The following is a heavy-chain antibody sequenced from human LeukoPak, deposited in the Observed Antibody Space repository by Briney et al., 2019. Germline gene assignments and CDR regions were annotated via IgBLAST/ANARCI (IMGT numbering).Heavy chain of an antibody. J-gene: IGHJ3*02. CDR3: ARERRDTILHSGAFDI. CDR2: IASDGSHT. CDR1: GFTFSTYF. Sequence: GGSLRLSCAASGFTFSTYFMHWVRQAPGKGLEWVADIASDGSHTFYVESVKGRFTISRDNSKNTLYLQMNSLRAEDTAVYFCARERRDTILHSGAFDIWGQGTMVTVSS. V-gene: IGHV3-30-3*01. D-gene: IGHD2-21*01.